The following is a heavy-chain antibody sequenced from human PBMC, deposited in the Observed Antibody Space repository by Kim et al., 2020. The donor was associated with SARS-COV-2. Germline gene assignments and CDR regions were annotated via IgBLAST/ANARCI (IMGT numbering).Heavy chain of an antibody. CDR1: GFTFSNYA. D-gene: IGHD6-19*01. J-gene: IGHJ4*02. CDR2: ISGSGGST. Sequence: GGSLRLSCAASGFTFSNYAMSWVRQAPGKGLEWVSAISGSGGSTYYADSVKGRFTISRDNSKNTLYLQMNSLRAEDTAVYYCAKPLHSSGWYWYSLDYWGQGTLVTVSS. CDR3: AKPLHSSGWYWYSLDY. V-gene: IGHV3-23*01.